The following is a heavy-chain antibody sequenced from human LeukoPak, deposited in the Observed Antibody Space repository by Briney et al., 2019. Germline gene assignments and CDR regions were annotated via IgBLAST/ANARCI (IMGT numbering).Heavy chain of an antibody. Sequence: SETLSLTCAVHGGSLSGNYWSWIRQPPGKGLQWIGQGTHDGDTTYNPSLKSRVTISVDTPRNQVSLKVTSLTAADTAVYYCARGLNILDYWGQGTLVTVSS. V-gene: IGHV4-34*01. CDR2: GTHDGDT. J-gene: IGHJ4*02. CDR1: GGSLSGNY. CDR3: ARGLNILDY.